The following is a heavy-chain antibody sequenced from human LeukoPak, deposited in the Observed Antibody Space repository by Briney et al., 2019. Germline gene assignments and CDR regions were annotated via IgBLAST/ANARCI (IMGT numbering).Heavy chain of an antibody. D-gene: IGHD6-19*01. CDR3: AKDFRWLLDY. CDR1: GFTFSSYG. J-gene: IGHJ4*02. CDR2: IRYGGSNK. V-gene: IGHV3-30*02. Sequence: GGSLRLSCAASGFTFSSYGMHWVRQAPGKGLEWVAFIRYGGSNKYYADSVKGRFTISRDNSKNTLYLQMNSLRAEDTAVYYCAKDFRWLLDYWGQGTLVTVSS.